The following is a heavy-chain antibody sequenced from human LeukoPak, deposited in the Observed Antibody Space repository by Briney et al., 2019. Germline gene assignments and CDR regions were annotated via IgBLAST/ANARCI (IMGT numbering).Heavy chain of an antibody. CDR2: INPNSGGT. V-gene: IGHV1-2*02. D-gene: IGHD2-2*01. CDR1: GYTFTGYY. Sequence: ASVKVSCKASGYTFTGYYMHWVRQAPGQELEWMGWINPNSGGTNYAQKFQGRVTMTRDTSISTAYMELSRLRSDDTAVYYCARSDIVVVPADYWGQGTLVTVSS. CDR3: ARSDIVVVPADY. J-gene: IGHJ4*02.